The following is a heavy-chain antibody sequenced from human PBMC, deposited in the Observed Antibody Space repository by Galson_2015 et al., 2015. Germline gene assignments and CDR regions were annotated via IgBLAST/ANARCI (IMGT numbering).Heavy chain of an antibody. CDR2: ISWNSGSI. D-gene: IGHD2-15*01. V-gene: IGHV3-9*01. CDR3: ARETLYCSGGSCYLDY. Sequence: SLRLSCAASGFTFDDYAMHWVRQAPGKGLEWVSGISWNSGSIGYADSVKGRFTISRDNAKNSLYLQMNSLRAEDTALYYCARETLYCSGGSCYLDYWGQGTLVPVSS. J-gene: IGHJ4*02. CDR1: GFTFDDYA.